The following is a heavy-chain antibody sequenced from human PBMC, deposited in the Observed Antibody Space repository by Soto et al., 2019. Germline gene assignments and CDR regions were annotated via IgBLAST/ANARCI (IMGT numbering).Heavy chain of an antibody. CDR3: ARDNRYNWNDEGWFDP. J-gene: IGHJ5*02. Sequence: ASVKVSCKASGYSFSDYDINWVRQAAGQGPEWMGWMNPNSGNTGYAQKFQGRVTMTRNTSINTAYMELSSLGSEDTAVYYCARDNRYNWNDEGWFDPWGQGTLVTVSS. CDR2: MNPNSGNT. V-gene: IGHV1-8*01. D-gene: IGHD1-20*01. CDR1: GYSFSDYD.